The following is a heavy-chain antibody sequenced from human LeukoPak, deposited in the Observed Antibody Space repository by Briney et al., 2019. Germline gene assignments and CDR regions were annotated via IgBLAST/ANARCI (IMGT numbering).Heavy chain of an antibody. CDR1: GGSISSYY. CDR2: INYSGST. CDR3: AREDSGYASFGYYFDY. Sequence: SETLSLTCTVSGGSISSYYWSWIRQPPGKGLEWIGYINYSGSTNYNPSLKSRVTISVDTSKNQFSLKLSSVTAADTAVYYCAREDSGYASFGYYFDYWGQGTLVTVSS. J-gene: IGHJ4*02. V-gene: IGHV4-59*12. D-gene: IGHD5-12*01.